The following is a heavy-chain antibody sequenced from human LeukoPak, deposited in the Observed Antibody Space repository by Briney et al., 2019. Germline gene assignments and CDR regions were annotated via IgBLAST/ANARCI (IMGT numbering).Heavy chain of an antibody. J-gene: IGHJ3*02. V-gene: IGHV4-30-2*01. D-gene: IGHD4-17*01. Sequence: PSQTLSLTCAVSGGSISSGGYSWSWIRQPPGKGLEWIGYIYHSGSTYYNPSLKSRVTISVDRSKNQFSLKLSSVTAADTAVYYCARAGQYGDYLLASFRGSRDAFDIWGQGTMVTVSS. CDR3: ARAGQYGDYLLASFRGSRDAFDI. CDR1: GGSISSGGYS. CDR2: IYHSGST.